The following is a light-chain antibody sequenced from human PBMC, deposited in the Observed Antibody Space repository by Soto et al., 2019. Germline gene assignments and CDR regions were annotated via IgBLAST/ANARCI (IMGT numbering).Light chain of an antibody. CDR2: EVF. J-gene: IGLJ1*01. CDR1: SSDVGNYNY. Sequence: QCALTQPPSASGSAGQSVTISCTGTSSDVGNYNYVSWYQQHPGKAPKLMIYEVFKRPSGVPDRFSGSKSGNTASLTVSGLQAEDEADYYCSSYAGSNNYVFGTGTKVTVL. CDR3: SSYAGSNNYV. V-gene: IGLV2-8*01.